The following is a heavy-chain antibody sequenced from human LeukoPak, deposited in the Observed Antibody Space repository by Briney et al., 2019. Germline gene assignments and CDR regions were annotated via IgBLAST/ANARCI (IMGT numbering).Heavy chain of an antibody. CDR2: IYNSGST. V-gene: IGHV4-30-4*01. CDR1: GGSISSGDYY. CDR3: ARETTGRVYFDY. J-gene: IGHJ4*02. Sequence: SGTLSLTCAVSGGSISSGDYYWSWIRQPPGKGLEWIGYIYNSGSTYYNPSLKSRVTISVDTSKNQFSLKLSSVTAADTAVYYCARETTGRVYFDYWGQGTLVTVSS. D-gene: IGHD4-17*01.